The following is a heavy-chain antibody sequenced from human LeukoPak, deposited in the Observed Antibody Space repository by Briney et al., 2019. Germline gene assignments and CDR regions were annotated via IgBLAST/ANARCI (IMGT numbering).Heavy chain of an antibody. D-gene: IGHD3-10*01. CDR1: GFPFSDAW. CDR2: ITTTSEGEIT. V-gene: IGHV3-15*01. Sequence: PGGSLRLSCAASGFPFSDAWMSWVRQAPGKGLQWVGRITTTSEGEITTYAAPVKGRFTISRDDSKNTLYLQMNGLKSEDTAVYYCTTDRPLSVWFGLHWGQGALVTVSS. CDR3: TTDRPLSVWFGLH. J-gene: IGHJ4*02.